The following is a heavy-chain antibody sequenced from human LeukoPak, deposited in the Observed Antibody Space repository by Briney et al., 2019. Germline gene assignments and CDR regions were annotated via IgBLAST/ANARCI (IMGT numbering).Heavy chain of an antibody. D-gene: IGHD2-15*01. CDR1: GFTVSSNN. Sequence: GGSLRLSCAASGFTVSSNNMSWVRRAPGKGLEWVSGIYSGGSTYYADSVKGRFTISRDNSKNTLYLQMNSLRAEDTAVYYCARDRSECSGGSCYSGGFDYWGQGTLVTVSS. V-gene: IGHV3-53*01. CDR3: ARDRSECSGGSCYSGGFDY. J-gene: IGHJ4*02. CDR2: IYSGGST.